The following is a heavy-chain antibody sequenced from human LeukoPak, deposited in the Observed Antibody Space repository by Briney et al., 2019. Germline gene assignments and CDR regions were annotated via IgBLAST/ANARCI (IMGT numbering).Heavy chain of an antibody. CDR1: GFTFDDYA. J-gene: IGHJ3*02. Sequence: GGSLRLSCAASGFTFDDYAMHWVRQAPGKGLEWVPGISWNSGSIGYADSVKGRFTISRDNAKNSLYLQMNSLRAEDTALYYCAKEKDYGDYVWDAFDIWGQGTMVTVSS. V-gene: IGHV3-9*01. D-gene: IGHD4-17*01. CDR2: ISWNSGSI. CDR3: AKEKDYGDYVWDAFDI.